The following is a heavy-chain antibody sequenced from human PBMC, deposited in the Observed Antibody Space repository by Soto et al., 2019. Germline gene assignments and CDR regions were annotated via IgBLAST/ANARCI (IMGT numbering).Heavy chain of an antibody. J-gene: IGHJ4*01. D-gene: IGHD3-22*01. CDR3: ARLGGHYQAFDR. V-gene: IGHV4-59*08. Sequence: SETLSLTCSVSDSPISSFYWGWFRQPPGRGLEWVGYVYYTGTTTYNPSLKSRVTISLDTSKSQFSLNLRSVTAADTAVYYCARLGGHYQAFDRWGQGTLVTVSS. CDR1: DSPISSFY. CDR2: VYYTGTT.